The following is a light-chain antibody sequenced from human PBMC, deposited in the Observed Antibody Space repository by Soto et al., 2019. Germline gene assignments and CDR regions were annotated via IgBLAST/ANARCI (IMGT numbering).Light chain of an antibody. CDR2: EVS. J-gene: IGLJ1*01. CDR3: SSYTSSSTLYV. Sequence: QSALTQPASVSGSPGQSITISCTGTSSDVGGYNYVSWYQQHPGKATKLMIYEVSNRPSGVSHRFSGSKSGNTASLTISGLQAEDEADYYCSSYTSSSTLYVFGTGTKLTVL. V-gene: IGLV2-14*01. CDR1: SSDVGGYNY.